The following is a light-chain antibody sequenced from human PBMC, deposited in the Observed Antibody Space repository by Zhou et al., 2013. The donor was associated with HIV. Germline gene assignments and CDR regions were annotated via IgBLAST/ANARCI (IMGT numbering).Light chain of an antibody. CDR3: MQALQTPIT. CDR1: QGISNY. J-gene: IGKJ5*01. CDR2: DAS. Sequence: DIQMTQSPSSLSASVGDRVTITCRASQGISNYLAWYQQKPGKAPKVLIYDASNLETGVPSRFSGSGSGTDFTLKISRVEAEDVGVYYCMQALQTPITFGQGTRLEIK. V-gene: IGKV1-33*01.